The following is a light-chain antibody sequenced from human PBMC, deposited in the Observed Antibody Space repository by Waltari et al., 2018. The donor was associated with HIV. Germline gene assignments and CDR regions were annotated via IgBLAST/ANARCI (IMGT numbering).Light chain of an antibody. J-gene: IGKJ2*01. CDR1: QSLRGSY. Sequence: EIVLTQSPGTLSLSPGERATLSCRASQSLRGSYLAWYQQKPGQAPRLLIYATSSRETGIPDRFSGSGSGTDFTLTISRLEPEDFAVYYCQQYGWPPQTFGQGTKLEVK. V-gene: IGKV3-20*01. CDR3: QQYGWPPQT. CDR2: ATS.